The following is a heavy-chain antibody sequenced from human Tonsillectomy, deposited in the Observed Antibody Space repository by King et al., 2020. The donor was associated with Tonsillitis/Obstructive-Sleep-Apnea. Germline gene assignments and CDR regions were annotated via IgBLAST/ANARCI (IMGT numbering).Heavy chain of an antibody. Sequence: QLVQSGGGLIQPGGSLRRSCAASGFTVSSTYMPWVRQAPGKGLEWVSIIYSGGSTYHTDSVKGRFTISRDNSKNTLHLQMNSLRGEDTAVYYCARGGRSDAFDIWGQGTMVTVSS. CDR3: ARGGRSDAFDI. CDR2: IYSGGST. V-gene: IGHV3-53*01. J-gene: IGHJ3*02. CDR1: GFTVSSTY.